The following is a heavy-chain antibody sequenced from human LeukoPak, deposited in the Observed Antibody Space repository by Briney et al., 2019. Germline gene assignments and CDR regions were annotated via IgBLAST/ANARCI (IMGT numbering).Heavy chain of an antibody. CDR1: GGSFSGYY. V-gene: IGHV4-34*01. Sequence: SETLSLTCAVYGGSFSGYYWSWIRQPPGKGLEWIGEINHSGSTNYNPPLKSRVTISVDTSKNQFSLKLSSVTAADTAVYYCARGLPDYDFWSGYPRSYYMDVWGKGTTVTVSS. J-gene: IGHJ6*03. CDR3: ARGLPDYDFWSGYPRSYYMDV. CDR2: INHSGST. D-gene: IGHD3-3*01.